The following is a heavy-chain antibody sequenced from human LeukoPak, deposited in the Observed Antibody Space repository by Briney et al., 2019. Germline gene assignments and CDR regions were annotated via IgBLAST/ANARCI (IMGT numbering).Heavy chain of an antibody. Sequence: MASETLSLTCTVSGGSISSSSYYWGWIRQPPGKGLEWIGSIYYSGSTYYNPSLKSRVTISVDTSKNQFSLKLSSVTAADTAVYYCARVDYDFWSGYYFFWEVVNYWGQGTLVTVPS. CDR1: GGSISSSSYY. CDR3: ARVDYDFWSGYYFFWEVVNY. V-gene: IGHV4-39*01. CDR2: IYYSGST. D-gene: IGHD3-3*01. J-gene: IGHJ4*02.